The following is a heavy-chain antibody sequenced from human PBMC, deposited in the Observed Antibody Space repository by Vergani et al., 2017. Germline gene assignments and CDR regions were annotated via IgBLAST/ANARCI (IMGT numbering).Heavy chain of an antibody. CDR1: GFTFSSYA. V-gene: IGHV3-23*01. CDR3: VGWELIFDY. CDR2: ISGSGGST. Sequence: EVQLLESGGGLVQPGGSPRLSCAASGFTFSSYAMSWVRQAPGKGLEWVSAISGSGGSTYDADSVKGRFTISRDNSKNTLYLQMNSLRAEDTAVYYCVGWELIFDYWGQGTLVTVSS. D-gene: IGHD1-26*01. J-gene: IGHJ4*02.